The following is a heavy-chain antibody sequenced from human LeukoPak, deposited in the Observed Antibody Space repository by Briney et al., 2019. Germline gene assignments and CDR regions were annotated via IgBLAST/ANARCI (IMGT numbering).Heavy chain of an antibody. Sequence: AGGSLRLSCAASGFTFNTYVMHWVRQAPGKGLVWVARIDTDGKTTTYADSVKGRFTISRDNAKNMLYVQMNSLRAEDTAVYYCVRDKAGYNFWGQGTLVSVSS. CDR3: VRDKAGYNF. CDR1: GFTFNTYV. CDR2: IDTDGKTT. V-gene: IGHV3-74*01. J-gene: IGHJ4*02. D-gene: IGHD5-24*01.